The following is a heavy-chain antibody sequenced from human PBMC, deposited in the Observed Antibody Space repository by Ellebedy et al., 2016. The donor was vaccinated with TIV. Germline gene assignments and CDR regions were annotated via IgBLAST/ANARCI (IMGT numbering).Heavy chain of an antibody. V-gene: IGHV4-59*01. J-gene: IGHJ5*02. Sequence: MPSETLSLTCTVSGGSTSTYYWTWIRQPPGKGLEWIGNVYYSGSPNYNPSLKSRVTISLDTSKKQFFLKLDSVTAADTAVYYCARGFLSKWLDPWGRGILVTVAS. CDR3: ARGFLSKWLDP. CDR2: VYYSGSP. CDR1: GGSTSTYY.